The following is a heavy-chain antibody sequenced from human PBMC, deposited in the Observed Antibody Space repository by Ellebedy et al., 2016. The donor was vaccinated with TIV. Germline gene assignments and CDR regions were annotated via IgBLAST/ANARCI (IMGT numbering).Heavy chain of an antibody. J-gene: IGHJ4*02. V-gene: IGHV1-69*04. CDR2: IIPIVGIA. CDR3: AGAEDTAMVFDY. CDR1: GGTFSSYA. Sequence: SVKVSCKASGGTFSSYAISWVRQAPGKGLEWMGRIIPIVGIAIYAQKFQGRVTITADKSTSTAYMELSSLRSADTCVYYCAGAEDTAMVFDYWGQGTLVTVSS. D-gene: IGHD5-18*01.